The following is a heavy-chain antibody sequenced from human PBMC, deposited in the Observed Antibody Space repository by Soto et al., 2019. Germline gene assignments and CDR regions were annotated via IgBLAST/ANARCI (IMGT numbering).Heavy chain of an antibody. Sequence: EVQLVESGGGIVQPGGSLRLSCAASGFTFSSYWMHWVRQAPGTGLVWVSRINSDGSRTSYADSAKGRFTISRDTAKNTVYLKMNSVRAEDTAVYYCARGDGDYYDGNGYLGRHWGQGTLVTVSS. D-gene: IGHD3-22*01. CDR1: GFTFSSYW. CDR2: INSDGSRT. CDR3: ARGDGDYYDGNGYLGRH. J-gene: IGHJ4*02. V-gene: IGHV3-74*01.